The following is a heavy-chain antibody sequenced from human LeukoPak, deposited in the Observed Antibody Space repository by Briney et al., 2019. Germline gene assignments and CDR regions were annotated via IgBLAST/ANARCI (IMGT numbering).Heavy chain of an antibody. J-gene: IGHJ4*02. CDR3: AREINDFWSGYYRQEGFDY. D-gene: IGHD3-3*01. Sequence: GGPLRLSCAASGFTVSSNYMSWVRQAPGKGLEWVSVIYSGGSTYYADSVKGRFTISRDNSKNTLYLQMNSLRAEDTAVYYCAREINDFWSGYYRQEGFDYWGQGTLVTVSS. CDR1: GFTVSSNY. CDR2: IYSGGST. V-gene: IGHV3-53*01.